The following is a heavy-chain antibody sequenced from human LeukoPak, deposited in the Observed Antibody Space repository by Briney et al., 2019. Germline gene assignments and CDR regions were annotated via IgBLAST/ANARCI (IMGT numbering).Heavy chain of an antibody. D-gene: IGHD3-22*01. CDR2: LKLDGSET. V-gene: IGHV3-7*03. Sequence: GGSLRLSCAASGFTFSTYWMTWVRQAPGKGLEWVANLKLDGSETYYVDSVKGRFTISRDNAKNSLYLQMNSLRAEDTAVYYCARVVYDSRGYYSGAFDYWGQGTLVTVSS. J-gene: IGHJ4*02. CDR3: ARVVYDSRGYYSGAFDY. CDR1: GFTFSTYW.